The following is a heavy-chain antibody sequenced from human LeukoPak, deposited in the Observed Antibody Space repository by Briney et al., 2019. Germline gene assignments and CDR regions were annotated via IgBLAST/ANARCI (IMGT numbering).Heavy chain of an antibody. V-gene: IGHV3-48*01. CDR3: AREATAEDYYYYYMDV. Sequence: QTGGSLRLSCEASGFSFPYGMSWVRQAPGKGLEWVSYISSTSSIIYYADSVKGRFTISRDNAKNSLYLQMNSLRAEDTAVYYCAREATAEDYYYYYMDVWGKGTTVTVSS. J-gene: IGHJ6*03. CDR1: GFSFPYG. CDR2: ISSTSSII. D-gene: IGHD1-26*01.